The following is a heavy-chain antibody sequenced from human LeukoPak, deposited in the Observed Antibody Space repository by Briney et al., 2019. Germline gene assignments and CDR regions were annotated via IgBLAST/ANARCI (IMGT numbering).Heavy chain of an antibody. Sequence: GGSLRLSCAASGCTFSSYSMNWVRQAPGKGLEWVSYISGSSSTIYYADSVKGRFTISRDNAKNSLYLQMNSLRAEDTAVYYCARDRYGDPTQEYFQHWGQGTLATVSS. D-gene: IGHD4-17*01. J-gene: IGHJ1*01. V-gene: IGHV3-48*01. CDR1: GCTFSSYS. CDR2: ISGSSSTI. CDR3: ARDRYGDPTQEYFQH.